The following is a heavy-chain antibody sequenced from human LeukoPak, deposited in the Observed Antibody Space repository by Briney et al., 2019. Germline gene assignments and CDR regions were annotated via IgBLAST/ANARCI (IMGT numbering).Heavy chain of an antibody. D-gene: IGHD2-15*01. V-gene: IGHV3-53*01. CDR1: GFTVSSNY. CDR3: AKASRADFVVVVAGFEY. Sequence: GGSLRLSCAASGFTVSSNYMSCVRQAPGKGLAWVSVIYSGGSTYYEDSVKGRFTISRDNSKNKLYRQMNSLRAEDTAVYYCAKASRADFVVVVAGFEYWGQGTLVTVSS. J-gene: IGHJ4*02. CDR2: IYSGGST.